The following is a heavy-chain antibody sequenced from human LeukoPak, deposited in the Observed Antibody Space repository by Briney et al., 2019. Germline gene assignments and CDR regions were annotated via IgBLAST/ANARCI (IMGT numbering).Heavy chain of an antibody. Sequence: GESLKISRKGSGYTFTTPWIGWVRQLPGKGLEWMGIIYPGYSDTRYSPSFQGLVTISADKSINTAYLQWTSLKASDTAMYYCARQLTTLRGFDIWGQGTMVTASS. CDR3: ARQLTTLRGFDI. CDR2: IYPGYSDT. D-gene: IGHD4-11*01. V-gene: IGHV5-51*01. J-gene: IGHJ3*02. CDR1: GYTFTTPW.